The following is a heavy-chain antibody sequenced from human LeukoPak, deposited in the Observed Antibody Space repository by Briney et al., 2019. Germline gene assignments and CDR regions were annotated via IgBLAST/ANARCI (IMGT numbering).Heavy chain of an antibody. CDR2: IKQDGSEK. J-gene: IGHJ4*02. CDR3: ANQHMDYFDY. Sequence: PGGSLRLSCAASGSTFSSYWMSWVRQAPGKGLEWVANIKQDGSEKYYVDSVKGRFTISRDNAKNSLFLQMNSLRAEDTAVYYCANQHMDYFDYWGQGTLVTVSS. CDR1: GSTFSSYW. V-gene: IGHV3-7*03. D-gene: IGHD2-21*01.